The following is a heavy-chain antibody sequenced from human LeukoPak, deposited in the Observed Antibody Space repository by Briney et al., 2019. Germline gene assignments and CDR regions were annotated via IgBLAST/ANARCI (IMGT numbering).Heavy chain of an antibody. CDR3: ARMYYYDSSGLTHDAFDI. Sequence: GGSLRLSCAASGFTFSSYWMSWVRQAPGKGLEWVANIKQDGSEKYYVDSVKGRFTISRDNAKNSLYLQMNSLRAEDTAVYYCARMYYYDSSGLTHDAFDIWGQGTMVTVSS. D-gene: IGHD3-22*01. CDR1: GFTFSSYW. V-gene: IGHV3-7*01. CDR2: IKQDGSEK. J-gene: IGHJ3*02.